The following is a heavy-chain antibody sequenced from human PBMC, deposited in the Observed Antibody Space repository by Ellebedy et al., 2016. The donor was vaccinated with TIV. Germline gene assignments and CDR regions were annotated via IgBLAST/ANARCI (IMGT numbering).Heavy chain of an antibody. V-gene: IGHV3-30*02. CDR2: IWYDGSNK. CDR3: AKFGTLDCRSTSCYFVY. J-gene: IGHJ4*02. CDR1: GFTFSSYG. Sequence: PGGSLRLSCAASGFTFSSYGMHWVRQAPGKGLEWVAVIWYDGSNKYYADSVKGRFTISRDNSKNTLYLQMNSLRAEDTAVYYCAKFGTLDCRSTSCYFVYWGQGTLVTVSS. D-gene: IGHD2-2*01.